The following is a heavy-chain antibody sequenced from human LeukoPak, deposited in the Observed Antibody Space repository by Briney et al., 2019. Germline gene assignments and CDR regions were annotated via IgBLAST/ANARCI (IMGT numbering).Heavy chain of an antibody. Sequence: PGGSLRLSCAASGFTLSTNYMNWGRQAPGKGLEGVSIIYSGRDTYYADSVKGRFTISRDNSKNTLYLQMNSLRAEDTAVYYCTTVPGSTWYSDYWGQGTLVTVSS. D-gene: IGHD6-13*01. J-gene: IGHJ4*02. CDR2: IYSGRDT. CDR3: TTVPGSTWYSDY. V-gene: IGHV3-66*02. CDR1: GFTLSTNY.